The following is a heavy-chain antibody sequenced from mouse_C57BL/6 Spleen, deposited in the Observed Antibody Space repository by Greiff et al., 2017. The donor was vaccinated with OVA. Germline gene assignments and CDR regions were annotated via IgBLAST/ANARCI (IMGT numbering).Heavy chain of an antibody. CDR1: GYTFTSYW. Sequence: QVQLKQPGTELVKPGASVKLSCKASGYTFTSYWMHWVKQRPGQGLEWIGNINPSNGGTNYNEKFKSKATLTVDKSSSTAYMQLSSLTSEDSAVYYCAPMVTTTGYYFDYWGQGTTLTVSS. V-gene: IGHV1-53*01. J-gene: IGHJ2*01. CDR3: APMVTTTGYYFDY. CDR2: INPSNGGT. D-gene: IGHD2-2*01.